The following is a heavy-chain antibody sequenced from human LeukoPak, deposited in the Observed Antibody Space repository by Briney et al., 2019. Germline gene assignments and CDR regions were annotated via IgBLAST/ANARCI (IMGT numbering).Heavy chain of an antibody. CDR1: GGSISSYY. Sequence: SESLSLTCTVSGGSISSYYWSWTRQPPGKGLEWIGYIYYSGSTNYNPSLKSRVTISVDTSKNQFSLKLSSVTAADTAVYYCARLAAAGYEDYFDYWGQGTLVTVSS. J-gene: IGHJ4*02. V-gene: IGHV4-59*01. CDR3: ARLAAAGYEDYFDY. CDR2: IYYSGST. D-gene: IGHD6-13*01.